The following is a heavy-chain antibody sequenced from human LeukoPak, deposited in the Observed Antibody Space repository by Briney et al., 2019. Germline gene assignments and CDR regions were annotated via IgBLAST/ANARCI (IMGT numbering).Heavy chain of an antibody. J-gene: IGHJ4*02. Sequence: SETLSLTCTVSGGSISSGNYYWSWIRQHPGKGLEWIGYIHHSGSTYYNPSLKSRVTISVDTSKNQFSLKLSSVTAADTAVYYCARADYYDSSAVDYWGQGTLVTVSS. CDR3: ARADYYDSSAVDY. V-gene: IGHV4-31*03. CDR2: IHHSGST. CDR1: GGSISSGNYY. D-gene: IGHD3-22*01.